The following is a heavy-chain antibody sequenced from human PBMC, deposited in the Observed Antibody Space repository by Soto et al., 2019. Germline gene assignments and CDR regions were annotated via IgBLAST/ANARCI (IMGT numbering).Heavy chain of an antibody. CDR2: LNAGNGNT. CDR1: GYTFTSNA. D-gene: IGHD3-22*01. CDR3: ARVTDYFDSSGYSREYFQH. V-gene: IGHV1-3*01. Sequence: QVQLVQSGAEVKKPGASVKVSCKASGYTFTSNAMHWLRQAPGHRPEWMGWLNAGNGNTKYSQKFQGRVTITRDTSASTVYMELSSLRSEATAVYYCARVTDYFDSSGYSREYFQHWGQGTMVTVSS. J-gene: IGHJ1*01.